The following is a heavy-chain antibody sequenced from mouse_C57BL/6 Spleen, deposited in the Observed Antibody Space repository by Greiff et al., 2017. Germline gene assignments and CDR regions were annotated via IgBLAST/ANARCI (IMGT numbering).Heavy chain of an antibody. J-gene: IGHJ1*03. CDR3: ARGSYYSNYEYFDV. CDR2: ISYDGSN. V-gene: IGHV3-6*01. CDR1: GYSITSGYY. D-gene: IGHD2-5*01. Sequence: VQLQQSGPGLVKPSQSLSLTCSVTGYSITSGYYWNWIRQFPGNKLEWMGYISYDGSNNYNPSLKNRISITRDTSKNQFFLKLNSVTTEDTATYYGARGSYYSNYEYFDVWGTGTTVTVSS.